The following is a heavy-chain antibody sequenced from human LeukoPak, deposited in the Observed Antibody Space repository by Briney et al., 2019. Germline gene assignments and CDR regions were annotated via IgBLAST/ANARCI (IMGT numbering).Heavy chain of an antibody. V-gene: IGHV4-59*01. D-gene: IGHD5-18*01. J-gene: IGHJ6*02. CDR3: ARGERGYSYGKGGYYYGMDV. Sequence: SETLSLTCTVSGGSISSYHWSWIRQFPGKGLEWIGYIYYSGSTNYNPSLQSRVTISVDTSKNQFSLKLSSVTAADTAVYYCARGERGYSYGKGGYYYGMDVWGQGTTVTVSS. CDR1: GGSISSYH. CDR2: IYYSGST.